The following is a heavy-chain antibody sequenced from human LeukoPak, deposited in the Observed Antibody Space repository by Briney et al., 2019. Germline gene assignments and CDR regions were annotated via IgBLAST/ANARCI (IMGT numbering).Heavy chain of an antibody. CDR1: GFMFSNYA. CDR2: ISGSGETT. Sequence: GGSLRLSCAASGFMFSNYAMSWVRQAPGKGLEWVSGISGSGETTYYSDSEKGRFTISRDNSRNTLYLHMNSLRAEDTAVYFCARESFKTLAGYLDSWGQGSLVTVSS. CDR3: ARESFKTLAGYLDS. J-gene: IGHJ4*02. D-gene: IGHD3-9*01. V-gene: IGHV3-23*01.